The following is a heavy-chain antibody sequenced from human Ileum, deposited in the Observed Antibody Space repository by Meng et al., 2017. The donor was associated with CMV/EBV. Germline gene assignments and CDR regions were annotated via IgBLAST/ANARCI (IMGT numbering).Heavy chain of an antibody. CDR2: INTDGSST. D-gene: IGHD2-8*01. J-gene: IGHJ5*02. V-gene: IGHV3-74*01. CDR3: ARGPYGVWGWFDP. Sequence: CAASGFTFRSYWMHWVRHAPGKGLVWVSRINTDGSSTNYADSVKGRFTISRDNAKNTLYLQMNSLRAEDTAMYYCARGPYGVWGWFDPWGQGTLVTVSS. CDR1: GFTFRSYW.